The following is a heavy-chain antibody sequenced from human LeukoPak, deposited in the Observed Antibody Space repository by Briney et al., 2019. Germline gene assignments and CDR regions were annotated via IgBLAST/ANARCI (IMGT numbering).Heavy chain of an antibody. CDR3: AKDYYYDSSGYPYYFDY. CDR1: GFTFSSYG. J-gene: IGHJ4*02. V-gene: IGHV3-30*18. CDR2: ISYDGSNK. D-gene: IGHD3-22*01. Sequence: GGSLRLSCAASGFTFSSYGMHWVRQAPGKGLEWVAVISYDGSNKYYADSVKGRFTISRDNSKNTLYLQMNSLRAEDTAVYYCAKDYYYDSSGYPYYFDYWGQGTLVTVSS.